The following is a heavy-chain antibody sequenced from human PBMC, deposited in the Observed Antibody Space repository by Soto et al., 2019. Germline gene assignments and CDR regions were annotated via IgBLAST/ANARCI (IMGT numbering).Heavy chain of an antibody. J-gene: IGHJ4*02. CDR3: VRWNGFGDH. CDR1: GFTLSDYS. CDR2: FSGGGGGT. V-gene: IGHV3-23*01. Sequence: EVQLLDSGGGLVQPGGSLRLSCAVSGFTLSDYSVTWVRQAPGKGLEWVSGFSGGGGGTFYADSVKGRFTISRDDSKNTAYLQMNGLAVEDTAVYYCVRWNGFGDHWGQGTLVTVSS. D-gene: IGHD1-1*01.